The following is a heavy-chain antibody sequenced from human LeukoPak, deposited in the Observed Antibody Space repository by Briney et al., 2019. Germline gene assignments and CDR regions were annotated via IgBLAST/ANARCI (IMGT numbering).Heavy chain of an antibody. CDR1: GFTFSNYW. CDR2: INSDARST. D-gene: IGHD6-19*01. Sequence: GGSLRLSCAASGFTFSNYWMHWVRQAPGKGLVWVSRINSDARSTSYADPVKGRFTISRDNSKNTLYLQMNSLRAEDTALYYCAKDSKGYSSGWDLDYWGQGTLVTVSS. J-gene: IGHJ4*02. V-gene: IGHV3-74*01. CDR3: AKDSKGYSSGWDLDY.